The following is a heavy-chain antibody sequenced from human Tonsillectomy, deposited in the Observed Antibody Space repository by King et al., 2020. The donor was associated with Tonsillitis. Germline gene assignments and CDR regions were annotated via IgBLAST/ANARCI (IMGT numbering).Heavy chain of an antibody. CDR1: GFTFSSYG. CDR2: ISYDGSKK. Sequence: VQLVESGGGVVQPGRSLRLSCAASGFTFSSYGMHWVRQAPGKGLEWVAVISYDGSKKYYADSVKGRFTISRDNSKNTLYLEMNSLRPEDTAVYHCAKDGYQYYDSSGYYGDSWGQGTLVTVSS. J-gene: IGHJ4*02. D-gene: IGHD3-22*01. CDR3: AKDGYQYYDSSGYYGDS. V-gene: IGHV3-30*18.